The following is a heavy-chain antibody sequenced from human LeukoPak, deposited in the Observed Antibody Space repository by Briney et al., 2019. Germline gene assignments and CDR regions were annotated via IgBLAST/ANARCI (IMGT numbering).Heavy chain of an antibody. CDR2: IIPIFGTA. V-gene: IGHV1-69*01. CDR3: ARVPRDVGATDYYYGMDV. D-gene: IGHD1-26*01. J-gene: IGHJ6*02. Sequence: GSSVKVSCKASGGTFSSYAISWVRQAPGQGLEWMGGIIPIFGTANYAQKFQGRVTITADESTSTAYMELSSLRSEDTAVYYCARVPRDVGATDYYYGMDVWGQGTTVTVSS. CDR1: GGTFSSYA.